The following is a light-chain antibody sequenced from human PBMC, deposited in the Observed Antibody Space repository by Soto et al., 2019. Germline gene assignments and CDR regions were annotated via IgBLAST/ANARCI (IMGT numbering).Light chain of an antibody. CDR1: QSVWNY. CDR2: DAS. Sequence: EIMLTQSPATLSLSPGERATLSCRASQSVWNYLVWYQQKPGQPPRLLIYDASKRATGIPARFSGSGSGTDFTLTINSLEPEDFAVYYCQHRSAWPITFGGGTKVEIK. CDR3: QHRSAWPIT. J-gene: IGKJ4*01. V-gene: IGKV3-11*01.